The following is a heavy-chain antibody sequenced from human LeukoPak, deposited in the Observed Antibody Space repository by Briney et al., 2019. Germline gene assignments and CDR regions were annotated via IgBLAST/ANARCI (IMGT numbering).Heavy chain of an antibody. CDR1: GYTFTGHY. D-gene: IGHD6-13*01. CDR2: ISAYNGNT. CDR3: ARLGIAGPKGRGFDY. J-gene: IGHJ4*02. Sequence: ASVKVSCKASGYTFTGHYLHWVRQAPGQGLEWMGWISAYNGNTNYAQKLQGRVTMTTDTSTSTAYMELRSLRSDDTAVYYCARLGIAGPKGRGFDYWGQGTLVTVSS. V-gene: IGHV1-18*04.